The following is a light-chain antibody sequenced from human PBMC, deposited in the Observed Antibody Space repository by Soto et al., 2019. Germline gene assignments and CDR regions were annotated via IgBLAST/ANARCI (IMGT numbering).Light chain of an antibody. J-gene: IGKJ3*01. Sequence: EVVMTQSPATLSVSPGERVTLSCRASESVHRNLAWYQQKPGQGPSLLIYYASTRATGVPARITGSGTGTAFPLTISSLLSADFGVYHCRHYSIWPPTFGPGTKMEIK. CDR1: ESVHRN. V-gene: IGKV3-15*01. CDR2: YAS. CDR3: RHYSIWPPT.